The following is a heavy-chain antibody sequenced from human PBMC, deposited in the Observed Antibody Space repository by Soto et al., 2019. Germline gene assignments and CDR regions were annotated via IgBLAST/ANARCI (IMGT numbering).Heavy chain of an antibody. Sequence: EVQLVGSGGGLVQPGGSLRLSCAASGFTFSSYSMNWVRQAPGKGLEWVSYISSSSSTIYYADSVKGRFTISRDNAKNSLYLQMNSLRDEDTAVYYCARESLSYSSGWYTHWGQGTLVTVSS. V-gene: IGHV3-48*02. CDR1: GFTFSSYS. CDR2: ISSSSSTI. D-gene: IGHD6-19*01. CDR3: ARESLSYSSGWYTH. J-gene: IGHJ4*02.